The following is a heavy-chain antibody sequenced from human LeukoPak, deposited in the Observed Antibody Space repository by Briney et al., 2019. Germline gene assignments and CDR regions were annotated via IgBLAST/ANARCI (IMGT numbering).Heavy chain of an antibody. CDR3: ARTSSVDTALVGVHWFDP. V-gene: IGHV4-38-2*01. CDR1: GDSITSGYY. Sequence: PSETLSLTCAVSGDSITSGYYWAWIRQPPGKGLEWIGSIFHSGSTYLNPSLRSRVTISLNTSKNHFSLILSSMTAADTAVYYCARTSSVDTALVGVHWFDPWGQGTMVTVFS. J-gene: IGHJ5*02. CDR2: IFHSGST. D-gene: IGHD5-18*01.